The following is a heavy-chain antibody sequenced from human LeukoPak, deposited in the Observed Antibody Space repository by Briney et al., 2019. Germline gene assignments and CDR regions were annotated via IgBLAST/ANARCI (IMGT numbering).Heavy chain of an antibody. CDR1: GFTFSSYS. CDR2: ISNSSSYI. CDR3: ARAEGYGAIDY. Sequence: GGSLRLSCAASGFTFSSYSMNWVRQAPGKGLEWVSSISNSSSYIYYADSVKGRFTISRDNAKNTLYLQMNSLRAEDTALYYCARAEGYGAIDYWGQGTLVTVSS. J-gene: IGHJ4*02. D-gene: IGHD5-12*01. V-gene: IGHV3-21*01.